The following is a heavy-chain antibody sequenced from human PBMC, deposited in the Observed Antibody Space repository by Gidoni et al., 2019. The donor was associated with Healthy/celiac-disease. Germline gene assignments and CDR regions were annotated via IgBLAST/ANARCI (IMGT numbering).Heavy chain of an antibody. CDR2: IYYSGST. CDR1: GGSISSSRYY. Sequence: QLQLQESGPGLVKPSETLSLTCTVSGGSISSSRYYWGWIRQPPGKGLEWIGSIYYSGSTYYNPSLKSRVTISVDTSKNQFSLKLSSVAAADTAVYYCARDVGADYYGSGSWQFDYWGQGTLVTVST. D-gene: IGHD3-10*01. J-gene: IGHJ4*02. CDR3: ARDVGADYYGSGSWQFDY. V-gene: IGHV4-39*07.